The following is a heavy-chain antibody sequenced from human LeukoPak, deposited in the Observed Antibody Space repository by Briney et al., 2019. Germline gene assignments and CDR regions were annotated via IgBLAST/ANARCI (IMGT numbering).Heavy chain of an antibody. D-gene: IGHD6-19*01. Sequence: ASVKVSCKAFGGTFSSYAISWVRQAPGQGLEWMGGIIPIFGTANYAQKFQGRVTITADESTSTAYMELSSLRSEDTAVYYCARDLGVAGTFGYWGQGTLVTVSS. V-gene: IGHV1-69*13. J-gene: IGHJ4*02. CDR3: ARDLGVAGTFGY. CDR2: IIPIFGTA. CDR1: GGTFSSYA.